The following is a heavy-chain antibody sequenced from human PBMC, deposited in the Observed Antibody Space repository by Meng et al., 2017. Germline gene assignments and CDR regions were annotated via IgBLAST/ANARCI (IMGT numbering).Heavy chain of an antibody. D-gene: IGHD2-15*01. J-gene: IGHJ4*02. Sequence: QLQGSGPGLVRPSETLSFTCTVSGGSVSSGSYYWSWIRQPPGKGLEWIGYIYYSGSTNYNPSLKSRVTISVDTSKNQFSLKLSSVTAADTAVYYCARDCSGGSCYSIGVWGQGTLVTVSS. CDR3: ARDCSGGSCYSIGV. CDR2: IYYSGST. CDR1: GGSVSSGSYY. V-gene: IGHV4-61*01.